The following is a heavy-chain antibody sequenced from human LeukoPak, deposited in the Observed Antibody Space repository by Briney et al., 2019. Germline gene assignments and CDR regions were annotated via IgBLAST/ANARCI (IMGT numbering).Heavy chain of an antibody. J-gene: IGHJ4*02. Sequence: ASVKVSCEASGDTFTGYYMHWVRQAPGQGVERRGWINHKSGGTNYAQKFQGRVTMTRDTSIITAYMELSRLRSDDTAVYYCARDRYCSSTSCPRGGLDYWGQGTLVTVSS. CDR1: GDTFTGYY. CDR3: ARDRYCSSTSCPRGGLDY. D-gene: IGHD2-2*01. V-gene: IGHV1-2*02. CDR2: INHKSGGT.